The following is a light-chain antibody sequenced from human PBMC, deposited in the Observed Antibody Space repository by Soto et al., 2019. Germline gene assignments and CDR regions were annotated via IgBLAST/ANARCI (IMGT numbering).Light chain of an antibody. Sequence: VLTKSPCSLSLSPGERATLSCKTSQSSGSNFVAWYQQRPGQPPRLLIYASVNRATGIPDRFSASGTGTDFTLTISDVQPEDFAVYYCHQRQSWPRTFGQGTKVDIK. CDR3: HQRQSWPRT. V-gene: IGKV3D-20*02. CDR2: ASV. CDR1: QSSGSNF. J-gene: IGKJ1*01.